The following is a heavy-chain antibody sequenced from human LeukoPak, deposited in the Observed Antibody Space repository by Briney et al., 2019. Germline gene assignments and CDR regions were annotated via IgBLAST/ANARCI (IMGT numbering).Heavy chain of an antibody. Sequence: GGSLRLSCAASGFTFSSYSMNWVRQAPGKGLEWVSSISSSSSYIYYADSVKGRFTISRDNAKNTLSLQMSSLRAEETAVYYCARGGAYSYETYLDYWGQGTLVTVSS. J-gene: IGHJ4*02. CDR1: GFTFSSYS. D-gene: IGHD5-18*01. CDR3: ARGGAYSYETYLDY. CDR2: ISSSSSYI. V-gene: IGHV3-21*01.